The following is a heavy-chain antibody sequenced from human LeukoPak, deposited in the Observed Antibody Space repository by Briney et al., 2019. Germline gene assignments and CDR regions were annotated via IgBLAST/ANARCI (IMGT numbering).Heavy chain of an antibody. CDR3: ARGRSYYDSSGYYSRLYTFDI. J-gene: IGHJ3*02. CDR1: GGSFSGYY. Sequence: ASETLSLTCAVYGGSFSGYYWSWIRQPPGKGLEWIGEINHSGSTNYNPSLKSRVTISVDTSKNQFSLKLSSVTAADTAVYYCARGRSYYDSSGYYSRLYTFDIWGQGTMVTVSS. CDR2: INHSGST. V-gene: IGHV4-34*01. D-gene: IGHD3-22*01.